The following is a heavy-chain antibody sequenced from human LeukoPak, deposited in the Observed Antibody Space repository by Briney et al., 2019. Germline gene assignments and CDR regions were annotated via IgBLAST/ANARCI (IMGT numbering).Heavy chain of an antibody. CDR2: MNPNSGNT. J-gene: IGHJ6*03. V-gene: IGHV1-8*01. CDR3: ARVMSGYSYVSFYYYYMDV. Sequence: GASVKVSCKASGYTFTSYDINWVRQATGQGLEWMGWMNPNSGNTGYAQRFQGRVTMTRNTSISTAYMELSSLRSEDTAVYYCARVMSGYSYVSFYYYYMDVWGKGTTVTVSS. D-gene: IGHD5-18*01. CDR1: GYTFTSYD.